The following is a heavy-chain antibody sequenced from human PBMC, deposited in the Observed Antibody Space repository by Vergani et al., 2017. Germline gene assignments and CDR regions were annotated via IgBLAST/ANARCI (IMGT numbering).Heavy chain of an antibody. CDR2: INHSGST. CDR1: GGSFSGYY. D-gene: IGHD6-13*01. V-gene: IGHV4-34*01. J-gene: IGHJ6*03. CDR3: ARRPGYGSSWYHYYFYMDV. Sequence: QVQLQQWGAGLLKPSETLSLTCAVYGGSFSGYYWSWIRQPPGKGLEWIGEINHSGSTKYNPSLKSRVTISVDTSKDQFSLKLSSVTAADTAVYYCARRPGYGSSWYHYYFYMDVWGKGTTVTVSS.